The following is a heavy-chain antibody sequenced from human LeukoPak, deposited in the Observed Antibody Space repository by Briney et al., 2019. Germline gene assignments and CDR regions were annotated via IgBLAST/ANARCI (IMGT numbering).Heavy chain of an antibody. D-gene: IGHD1-26*01. CDR1: GFTFSAYS. CDR2: IRSSSSYI. CDR3: VRDGTKHAFEM. Sequence: GGSLRLFCAASGFTFSAYSMNWLRQAPGKGLEWVSYIRSSSSYIDYADSVKGRFTISRDDAKTSLYLQMNSLRAEDTAVYYCVRDGTKHAFEMWGQGTMVTVSS. V-gene: IGHV3-21*01. J-gene: IGHJ3*02.